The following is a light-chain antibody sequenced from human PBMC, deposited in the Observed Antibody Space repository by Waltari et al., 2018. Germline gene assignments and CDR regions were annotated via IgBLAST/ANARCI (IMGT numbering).Light chain of an antibody. Sequence: VMTPSPVALSVSPGERFPLPCRASQSVSSNLAWYQQKPGQAPRLLIYGVSTRATGIPARFSGSGSGTEFTLTISSLQSEDFAVYYCQQYNDWPPVTFGGGTKVEIK. J-gene: IGKJ4*01. CDR3: QQYNDWPPVT. CDR1: QSVSSN. V-gene: IGKV3-15*01. CDR2: GVS.